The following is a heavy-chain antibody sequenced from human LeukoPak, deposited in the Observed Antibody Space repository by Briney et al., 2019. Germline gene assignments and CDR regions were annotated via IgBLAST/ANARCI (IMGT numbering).Heavy chain of an antibody. D-gene: IGHD6-6*01. V-gene: IGHV5-51*03. CDR2: IYPGDSDT. CDR3: ARPYLPDTYSSWIDAFDI. CDR1: GYIFANYW. J-gene: IGHJ3*02. Sequence: KPGESLKISCKGSGYIFANYWIGWVRQMPGKGLEWMGIIYPGDSDTRYSPSFQGQVTISADKSISTAYLQWSSLKASDTAIYYCARPYLPDTYSSWIDAFDIWGQGTMVTVSS.